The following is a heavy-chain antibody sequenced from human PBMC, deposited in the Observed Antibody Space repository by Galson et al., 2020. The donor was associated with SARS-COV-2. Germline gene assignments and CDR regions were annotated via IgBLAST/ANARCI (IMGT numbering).Heavy chain of an antibody. Sequence: ASVKVSCKTSGHTFTTHAMHWVRQAPGQRPEWMGWSNAGDGDTKYSQEFQGRVTITWDTSASTAYMELSSLRSEDMAVYYCATSRVGSYRGGRVGGGEYWGQGTLGTVAS. V-gene: IGHV1-3*02. J-gene: IGHJ4*02. CDR1: GHTFTTHA. CDR3: ATSRVGSYRGGRVGGGEY. CDR2: SNAGDGDT. D-gene: IGHD1-26*01.